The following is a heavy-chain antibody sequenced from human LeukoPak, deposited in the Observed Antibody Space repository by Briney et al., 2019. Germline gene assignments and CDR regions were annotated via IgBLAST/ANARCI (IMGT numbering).Heavy chain of an antibody. CDR2: IYYSGSS. V-gene: IGHV4-59*01. Sequence: SETLSLTCNVSGGSISGYHWSWIRQPPGKGLEWLGYIYYSGSSNYNPSLKSRVTISADTSKNQFSLKLSSVTAADTAVYFCARVPRSYYYYYYMDVWGKGTTVTVSS. CDR3: ARVPRSYYYYYYMDV. CDR1: GGSISGYH. J-gene: IGHJ6*03.